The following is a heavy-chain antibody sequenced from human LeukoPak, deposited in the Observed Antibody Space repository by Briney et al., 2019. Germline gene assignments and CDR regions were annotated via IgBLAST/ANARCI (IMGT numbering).Heavy chain of an antibody. CDR2: IYASGST. D-gene: IGHD6-13*01. V-gene: IGHV4-4*07. J-gene: IGHJ4*02. CDR3: ASTELTHHPGIAAAGTGGFDY. Sequence: SETLSLTCTVSGGSISSYYWSWIRQPAGKGLEWIGRIYASGSTNYNPSLKSRVTMSVDTSKNQFSLKLSSVTAADTAVYYCASTELTHHPGIAAAGTGGFDYWGQGTLVTVSS. CDR1: GGSISSYY.